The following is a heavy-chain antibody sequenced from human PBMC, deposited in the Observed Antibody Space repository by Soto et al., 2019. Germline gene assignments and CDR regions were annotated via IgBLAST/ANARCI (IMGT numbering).Heavy chain of an antibody. V-gene: IGHV3-23*01. CDR1: GFTLTSYA. D-gene: IGHD3-3*01. CDR3: VKGQTYESRFDY. CDR2: ISASGGTT. Sequence: EVQLLESGGGVVHPGGSLSLSCAASGFTLTSYAMNWVRQAPGKGLDWVSAISASGGTTYYADSVKGRFTISRDNSKNTLYLQMNSLRAEDTAVYYCVKGQTYESRFDYWGQGTLVTVSS. J-gene: IGHJ4*02.